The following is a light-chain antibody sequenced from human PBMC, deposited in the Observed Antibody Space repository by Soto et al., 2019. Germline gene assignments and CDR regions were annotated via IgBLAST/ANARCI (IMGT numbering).Light chain of an antibody. Sequence: QSVLTQPASVSGSTGQSITISCTGTSSEVGGYNYVSWYQQHPGKAPKLMIDDVSNRPSGVSNRFSGSKSGNTASLTISGLQAEDEADYYCSSYTSSSTLLYVFGTGTKLTVL. CDR3: SSYTSSSTLLYV. CDR2: DVS. V-gene: IGLV2-14*01. CDR1: SSEVGGYNY. J-gene: IGLJ1*01.